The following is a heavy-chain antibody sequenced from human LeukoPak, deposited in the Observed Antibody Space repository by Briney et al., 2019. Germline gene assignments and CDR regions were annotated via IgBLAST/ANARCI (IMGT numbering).Heavy chain of an antibody. J-gene: IGHJ4*02. D-gene: IGHD2-15*01. CDR2: IYYSGST. CDR1: GGSISSGDYY. V-gene: IGHV4-30-4*08. Sequence: SETLSLTCTVPGGSISSGDYYWSWIRQPPGKGLEWIGYIYYSGSTYYNPSLKSRVTISVDTSKNQFSLKLSSVTAADTAVYYCARRPYCSGGSCYSMNYFDYWGQGTLVTVSS. CDR3: ARRPYCSGGSCYSMNYFDY.